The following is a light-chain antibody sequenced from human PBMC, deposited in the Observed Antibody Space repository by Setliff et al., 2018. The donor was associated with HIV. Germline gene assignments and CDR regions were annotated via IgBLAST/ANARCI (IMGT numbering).Light chain of an antibody. Sequence: QAVVTQEPSLTVSPGGTVTLTCGSSTGAVTSGHYPYWFQQKPGRAPRTVIYDTSNKHSWTPARFSGSLLGGKAALTLSGAQPEDEAAYYCFLSYSGARRVFGGGT. CDR2: DTS. CDR1: TGAVTSGHY. J-gene: IGLJ3*02. CDR3: FLSYSGARRV. V-gene: IGLV7-46*01.